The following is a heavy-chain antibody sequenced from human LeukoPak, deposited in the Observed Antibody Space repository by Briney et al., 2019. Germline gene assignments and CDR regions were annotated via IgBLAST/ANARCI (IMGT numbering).Heavy chain of an antibody. Sequence: TETLSLTCAVQGASLRGSYWSWIRQPPGKGLQWIGQIDHSGRTHSIPSLKSRVTISLDTSQNQVSLKVNSVTAADTAVYFCARGGNGWYFDLWGRGTLVTVSS. CDR1: GASLRGSY. CDR3: ARGGNGWYFDL. V-gene: IGHV4-34*01. D-gene: IGHD1-14*01. J-gene: IGHJ2*01. CDR2: IDHSGRT.